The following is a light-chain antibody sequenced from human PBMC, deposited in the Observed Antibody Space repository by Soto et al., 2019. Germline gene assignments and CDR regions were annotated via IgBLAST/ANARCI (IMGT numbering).Light chain of an antibody. V-gene: IGKV3-11*01. Sequence: EVVLTQSPATLSLSPGERATLSCRASQSVSTYLAWYQQKPGQAPRLLIYDASNRATGIPARFSGSGSGTDFTLTISSLEPEAFAVYYCQQRSNSPLTFGAGTKVEIK. CDR3: QQRSNSPLT. CDR2: DAS. J-gene: IGKJ4*01. CDR1: QSVSTY.